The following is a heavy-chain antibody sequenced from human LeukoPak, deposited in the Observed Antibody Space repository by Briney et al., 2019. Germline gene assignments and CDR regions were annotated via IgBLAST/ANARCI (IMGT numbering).Heavy chain of an antibody. V-gene: IGHV3-48*01. Sequence: GGSLRLSCAASGFTFSSYSMNWVRQAPGKGLEWVSYISSSSSTIYYADSVKGRFTISRDNAKNSLYLQMNSLRADDTAVYYCARGDYYDSSGYCPPLEYWGQGTLVTVSS. J-gene: IGHJ4*02. D-gene: IGHD3-22*01. CDR2: ISSSSSTI. CDR1: GFTFSSYS. CDR3: ARGDYYDSSGYCPPLEY.